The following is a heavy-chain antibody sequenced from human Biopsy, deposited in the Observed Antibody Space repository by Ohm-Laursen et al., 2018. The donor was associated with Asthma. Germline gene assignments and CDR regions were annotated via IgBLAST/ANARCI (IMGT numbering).Heavy chain of an antibody. D-gene: IGHD3-10*01. CDR2: ISVYNGNT. J-gene: IGHJ6*02. CDR3: ARAVDYSHYYGIDV. V-gene: IGHV1-18*01. Sequence: SVKVSCKTSGYTFNSAGTTWVRQAPGQGLEWMGLISVYNGNTKVAQKLQDRVTMITDTSTSTAYMELRSLRSDDTAVYFCARAVDYSHYYGIDVWGQGTTVTVS. CDR1: GYTFNSAG.